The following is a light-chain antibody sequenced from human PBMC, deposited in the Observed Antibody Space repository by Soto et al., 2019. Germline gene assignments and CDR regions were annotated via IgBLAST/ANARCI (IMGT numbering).Light chain of an antibody. CDR2: DVS. Sequence: QSALNQPRSVSGSPGQSVTISCTGTSSDVGGYNFVSWYQRHPGKAPKLMIYDVSKRPSGVPDRFSGSKSGNTASLTISGLQAEDEADYYCCSYAGSYTYVFGTGTKVTVL. CDR1: SSDVGGYNF. V-gene: IGLV2-11*01. CDR3: CSYAGSYTYV. J-gene: IGLJ1*01.